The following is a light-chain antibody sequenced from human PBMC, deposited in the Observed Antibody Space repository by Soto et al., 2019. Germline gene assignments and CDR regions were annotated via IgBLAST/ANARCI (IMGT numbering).Light chain of an antibody. Sequence: EIVLTQSPGTLSLSPGERATLSCRASQSVSSSYLAWYQQKPGQAPRLLIYGASSRATGIPDRFSGSGSGTDFTLTISSLEPDDFAVYYCQQYGSSLWPFGQGTKVEIK. J-gene: IGKJ1*01. V-gene: IGKV3-20*01. CDR2: GAS. CDR3: QQYGSSLWP. CDR1: QSVSSSY.